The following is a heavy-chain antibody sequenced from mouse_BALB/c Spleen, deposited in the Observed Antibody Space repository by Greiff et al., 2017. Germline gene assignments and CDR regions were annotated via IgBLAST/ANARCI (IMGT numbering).Heavy chain of an antibody. CDR1: GFSLTSYG. D-gene: IGHD2-4*01. V-gene: IGHV2-9*02. Sequence: VMLVESGPGLVAPSQSLSITCTVSGFSLTSYGVHWVRQPPGKGLEWLGVIWAGGSTNYNSALMSRLSISKDNSKSQVFLKMNSLQTDDTAMYYCARDKYYDYPIDDWGQGTTLTVSA. J-gene: IGHJ2*01. CDR2: IWAGGST. CDR3: ARDKYYDYPIDD.